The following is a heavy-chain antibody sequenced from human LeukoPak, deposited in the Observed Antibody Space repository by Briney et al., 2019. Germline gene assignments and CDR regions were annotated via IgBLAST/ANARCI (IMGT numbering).Heavy chain of an antibody. J-gene: IGHJ4*02. Sequence: SETLSLTCTVSGGSISSSSYYWGWIRQPPGKGLEWIGSIYYSGSTYYNPSLKSRVTISVDTSKNQFSLKLSSVTAADTAVYYCARTERGVIIVGYWGQGTLVTVSS. D-gene: IGHD3-10*01. CDR1: GGSISSSSYY. CDR3: ARTERGVIIVGY. CDR2: IYYSGST. V-gene: IGHV4-39*01.